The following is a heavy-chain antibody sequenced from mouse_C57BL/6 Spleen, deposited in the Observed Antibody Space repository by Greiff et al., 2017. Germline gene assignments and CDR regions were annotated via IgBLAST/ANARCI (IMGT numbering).Heavy chain of an antibody. CDR3: ARDGGSSYDYAMDY. J-gene: IGHJ4*01. CDR2: INYDGSST. D-gene: IGHD1-1*01. CDR1: GFTFSDYY. V-gene: IGHV5-16*01. Sequence: EVMLVESEGGLVQPGSSMKLSCTASGFTFSDYYMAWVRQVPEKGLEWVANINYDGSSTYYLDSLKSRFIISRDNAKNILYLQMSSLKSEDTATYYCARDGGSSYDYAMDYWGQGTSVTVSS.